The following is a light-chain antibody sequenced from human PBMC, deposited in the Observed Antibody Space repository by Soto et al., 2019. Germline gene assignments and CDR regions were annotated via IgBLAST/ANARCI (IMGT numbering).Light chain of an antibody. CDR3: ETWDSNTWV. Sequence: QPVLTQSSSASASLGSSVKLTCTLSSGHSSYIIAWHQQQPGKAPRYLMKLEGSGSYNKGSGVPDRFSGSSSGAHRYRTISHLQFEDEADYYCETWDSNTWVFGGGTKLTVL. V-gene: IGLV4-60*01. CDR2: LEGSGSY. J-gene: IGLJ3*02. CDR1: SGHSSYI.